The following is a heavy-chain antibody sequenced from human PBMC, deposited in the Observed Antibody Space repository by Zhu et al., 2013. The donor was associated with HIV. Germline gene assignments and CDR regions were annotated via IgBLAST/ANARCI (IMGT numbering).Heavy chain of an antibody. D-gene: IGHD6-13*01. V-gene: IGHV3-48*03. CDR1: GFTFSSYE. J-gene: IGHJ6*02. CDR2: SSSSGSTI. Sequence: EVQLVESGGGLVQPGGSLRLSCAASGFTFSSYEMNWVRQAPGKGLEWVSYSSSSGSTIYYADSVKGRFTISRDNAKNSLYLQMNSLRAEDTAVYYCASPAAGTYYYYGMDVWGQGTTVTVSS. CDR3: ASPAAGTYYYYGMDV.